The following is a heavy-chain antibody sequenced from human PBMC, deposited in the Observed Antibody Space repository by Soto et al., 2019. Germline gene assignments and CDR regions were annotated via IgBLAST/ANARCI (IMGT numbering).Heavy chain of an antibody. CDR2: MNEDGGTT. D-gene: IGHD3-10*01. CDR1: GFSFSSYW. CDR3: ASDLSGRAYV. J-gene: IGHJ6*02. Sequence: EVQLVESGGGLVRPGGSLRLSCAASGFSFSSYWMHWVRQVPGKGLVWVARMNEDGGTTDYADSVKGRFTISRDNAKNTLYLQMHSLRVEATADYYCASDLSGRAYVWGQGTPGTVAS. V-gene: IGHV3-74*02.